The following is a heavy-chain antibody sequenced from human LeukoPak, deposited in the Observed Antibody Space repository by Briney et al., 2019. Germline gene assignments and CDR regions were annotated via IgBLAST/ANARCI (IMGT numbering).Heavy chain of an antibody. CDR1: GYTFTGYY. Sequence: ASVKVSCKASGYTFTGYYMHWVRQAPGQGLEWMGWINPNSGGTNYAQKFQGRVTMTRDTSISTAYMELSRLRSDDTAVYYCARDRSTAGSPLDYWGQGTLVTVSS. CDR3: ARDRSTAGSPLDY. D-gene: IGHD3-10*01. J-gene: IGHJ4*02. V-gene: IGHV1-2*02. CDR2: INPNSGGT.